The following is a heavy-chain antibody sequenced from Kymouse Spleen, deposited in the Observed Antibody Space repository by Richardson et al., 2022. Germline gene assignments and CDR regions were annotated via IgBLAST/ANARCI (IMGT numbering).Heavy chain of an antibody. V-gene: IGHV1-8*01. CDR2: MNPNSGNT. Sequence: QVQLVQSGAEVKKPGASVKVSCKASGYTFTSYDINWVRQATGQGLEWMGWMNPNSGNTGYAQKFQGRVTMTRNTSISTAYMELSSLRSEDTAVYYCARAYYYGSGSYYNDHWFDPWGQGTLVTVSS. D-gene: IGHD3-10*01. CDR3: ARAYYYGSGSYYNDHWFDP. CDR1: GYTFTSYD. J-gene: IGHJ5*02.